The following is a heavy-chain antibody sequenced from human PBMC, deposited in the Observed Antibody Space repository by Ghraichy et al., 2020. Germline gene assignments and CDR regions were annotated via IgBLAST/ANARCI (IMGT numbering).Heavy chain of an antibody. CDR2: ISYSGST. Sequence: SETLSLTCTVSGGSVSSGSYYWSWIRQPPGKALEWIGHISYSGSTNYSPSLKTRVTISVDTSKNQFSLKLSSVTAADTAVYYCATSQFSGYDYYFDCWGQGTLVTVSS. CDR1: GGSVSSGSYY. D-gene: IGHD5-12*01. J-gene: IGHJ4*02. CDR3: ATSQFSGYDYYFDC. V-gene: IGHV4-61*01.